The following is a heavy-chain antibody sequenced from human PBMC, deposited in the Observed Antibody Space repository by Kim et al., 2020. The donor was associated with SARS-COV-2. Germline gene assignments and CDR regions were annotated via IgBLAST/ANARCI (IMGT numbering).Heavy chain of an antibody. V-gene: IGHV3-49*02. CDR2: T. J-gene: IGHJ4*02. Sequence: TEYAASVKGRFTISRDDSKSIAYLQMNSLKTEDTAVYYCTTRGSVYYFDYWGQGTLVTVSS. D-gene: IGHD3-10*01. CDR3: TTRGSVYYFDY.